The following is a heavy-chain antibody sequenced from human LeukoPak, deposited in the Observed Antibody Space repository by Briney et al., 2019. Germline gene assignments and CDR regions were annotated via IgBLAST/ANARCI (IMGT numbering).Heavy chain of an antibody. J-gene: IGHJ6*03. CDR1: GGSFSGYY. D-gene: IGHD3-10*01. CDR2: INHSGST. CDR3: ARELYYYGSGSYRRNYYYYYMDV. V-gene: IGHV4-34*01. Sequence: SETLSLTCAVYGGSFSGYYWSWIRQPPGKGLEWIGEINHSGSTNYNPSLKSRVTISVDTSKNQFSLKLSSVTAADTAVYYCARELYYYGSGSYRRNYYYYYMDVWGKGTTVTVSS.